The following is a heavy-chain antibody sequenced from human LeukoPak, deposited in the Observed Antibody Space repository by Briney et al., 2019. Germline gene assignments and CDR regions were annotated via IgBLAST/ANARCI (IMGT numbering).Heavy chain of an antibody. Sequence: SETLSLTCTVSGGSISSSSYYWGWIRQPPGKGLEWIGSIYYSGSTYYNPSLKSRVTISVDTSKNKFSLKLNSVTAADTAVYYCARPAYRGSYYDAFDIWGQGTLVTVSS. CDR1: GGSISSSSYY. CDR2: IYYSGST. CDR3: ARPAYRGSYYDAFDI. D-gene: IGHD1-26*01. V-gene: IGHV4-39*01. J-gene: IGHJ3*02.